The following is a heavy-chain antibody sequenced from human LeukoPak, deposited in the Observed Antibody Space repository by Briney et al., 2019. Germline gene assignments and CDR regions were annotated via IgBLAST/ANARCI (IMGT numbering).Heavy chain of an antibody. Sequence: GRSLRLSCAASGFTFSSYAMHWVRQAPGKGLEWVSVIYSGGSTYYADSVKGRFTISRDNSKNTLYLQMNSLRAEDTAVYYCARAGRGYSYGYPEYYFDYWGQGTLVTVSS. J-gene: IGHJ4*02. CDR1: GFTFSSYA. V-gene: IGHV3-53*01. D-gene: IGHD5-18*01. CDR2: IYSGGST. CDR3: ARAGRGYSYGYPEYYFDY.